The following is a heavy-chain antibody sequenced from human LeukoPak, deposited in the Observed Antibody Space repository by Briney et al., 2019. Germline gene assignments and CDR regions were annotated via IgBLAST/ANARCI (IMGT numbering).Heavy chain of an antibody. Sequence: GGSLRLSCAASGFTFSSYAMSWVRQAPGKGLEWVSAISGSGGSTYYADSVKGRFTISRDNSKNTLYLQMNSLRAEDTAVYYCAKVSRDLLWFGELLTLYYFDYWGQGTLVTVSS. CDR1: GFTFSSYA. CDR3: AKVSRDLLWFGELLTLYYFDY. V-gene: IGHV3-23*01. CDR2: ISGSGGST. J-gene: IGHJ4*02. D-gene: IGHD3-10*01.